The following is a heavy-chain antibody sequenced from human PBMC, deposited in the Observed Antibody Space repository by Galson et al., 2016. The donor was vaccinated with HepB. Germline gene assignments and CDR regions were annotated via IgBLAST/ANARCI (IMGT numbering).Heavy chain of an antibody. V-gene: IGHV4-4*02. Sequence: LTCVVSGGSISTSNWWTWLRQSPGKGLEWIGEIYHTGVTNYNPSVKSRVTISVDKSTNQFSLKLISMTAADTAVYYCARNGRTARGAFDIWGQGTMVTVSS. D-gene: IGHD2-8*01. CDR3: ARNGRTARGAFDI. CDR2: IYHTGVT. J-gene: IGHJ3*02. CDR1: GGSISTSNW.